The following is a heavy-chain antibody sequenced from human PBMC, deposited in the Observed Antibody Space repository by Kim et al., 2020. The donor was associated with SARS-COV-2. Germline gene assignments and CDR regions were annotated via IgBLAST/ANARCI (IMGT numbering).Heavy chain of an antibody. CDR2: ISGSGGST. J-gene: IGHJ5*02. D-gene: IGHD1-1*01. V-gene: IGHV3-23*01. Sequence: GGSLRLSCAASGFTFSSYAMSWVRQAPGKGLEWVSAISGSGGSTYYADSVKGRFTISRDNSKNTLYLQMNSLRAEDTAVYYCAKDLGAAGTETKSNWLDPWGQGTLVTVSS. CDR1: GFTFSSYA. CDR3: AKDLGAAGTETKSNWLDP.